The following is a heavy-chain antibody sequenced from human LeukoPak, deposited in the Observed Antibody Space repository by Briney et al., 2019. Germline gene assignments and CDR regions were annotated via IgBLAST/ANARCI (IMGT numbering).Heavy chain of an antibody. D-gene: IGHD3-3*01. CDR2: IYYSGST. J-gene: IGHJ4*02. Sequence: SETLSLTCTVSGGSISSYYWSWIRQPPGKGLEWIGYIYYSGSTNYNPSLKSRVTISVDTSKNQFSLKLSSVTAADTAVYYCARGQTYYDFWSGHILNYFDYWGQGTLVTVSS. V-gene: IGHV4-59*01. CDR1: GGSISSYY. CDR3: ARGQTYYDFWSGHILNYFDY.